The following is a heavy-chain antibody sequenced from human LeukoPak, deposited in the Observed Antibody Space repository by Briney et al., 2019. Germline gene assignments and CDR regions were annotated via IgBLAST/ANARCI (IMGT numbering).Heavy chain of an antibody. Sequence: ASVTVSCTASGYTFTSYGISWVRQAPGQGLEWMGWISAYNGNTIYAQKFQGRVTMTEDTSTDTAYMELSSLRSEDTAVYYCATASLYCSGGSCYSLDYWGQGTLVTVSS. D-gene: IGHD2-15*01. V-gene: IGHV1-18*01. CDR3: ATASLYCSGGSCYSLDY. CDR2: ISAYNGNT. CDR1: GYTFTSYG. J-gene: IGHJ4*02.